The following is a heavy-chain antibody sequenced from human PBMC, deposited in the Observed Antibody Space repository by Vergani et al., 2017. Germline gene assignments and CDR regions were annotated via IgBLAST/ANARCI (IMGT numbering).Heavy chain of an antibody. CDR2: VYTSGMT. D-gene: IGHD3-10*01. CDR3: ARELSYYYGSGSDDYSPYYYEGMDV. V-gene: IGHV4-61*02. CDR1: GGSINTGAYY. Sequence: QVQLQESGPRLVRPSQTLSLTCTVSGGSINTGAYYWSWIRQPAGKGLEWIGRVYTSGMTNYNPSLKSRVTILVDRSKSQLSLKLTSVTAGDTAVYFCARELSYYYGSGSDDYSPYYYEGMDVLGPGTTVTVSS. J-gene: IGHJ6*02.